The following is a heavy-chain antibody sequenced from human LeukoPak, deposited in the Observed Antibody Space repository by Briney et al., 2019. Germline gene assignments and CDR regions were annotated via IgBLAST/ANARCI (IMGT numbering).Heavy chain of an antibody. Sequence: GGSLRLSCAASGFTFSSYEMNWVRQAPGKGLEWISYISSSGSTMYYADSVKGRFTISRDNAKNSLYLQMNSLRAEDTAIYYCASSSWYALDYWGQGTLVTVSS. CDR3: ASSSWYALDY. V-gene: IGHV3-48*03. CDR1: GFTFSSYE. D-gene: IGHD6-13*01. CDR2: ISSSGSTM. J-gene: IGHJ4*02.